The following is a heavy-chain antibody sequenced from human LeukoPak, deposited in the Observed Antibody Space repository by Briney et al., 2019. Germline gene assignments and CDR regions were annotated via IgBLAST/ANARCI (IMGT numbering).Heavy chain of an antibody. D-gene: IGHD6-19*01. J-gene: IGHJ4*02. CDR2: INHSGST. Sequence: PSETLSLTCAVYGGSFSGYYWSWIRQPPGKGLEWIGEINHSGSTNYNPSLKSRVTISVDTSKNQFSLKLSSVTAADTAVYYCARQGSGWYGDFDYWGQGTLVTVSS. CDR3: ARQGSGWYGDFDY. V-gene: IGHV4-34*01. CDR1: GGSFSGYY.